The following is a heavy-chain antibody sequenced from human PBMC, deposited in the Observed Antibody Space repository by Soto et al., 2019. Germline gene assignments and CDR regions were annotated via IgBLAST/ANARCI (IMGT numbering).Heavy chain of an antibody. CDR2: ITGSGGRT. J-gene: IGHJ4*02. Sequence: EVQLLESGGGLVQPGGSLRLSCVASGFTFHNYAMSWVRQAPGKGLEWVSAITGSGGRTHYADSVKGRFTISRDNSKNTLYLQMNSLRGEDTAVYHCARNYYDSSYYSWGQGTLVTVSS. CDR3: ARNYYDSSYYS. D-gene: IGHD3-22*01. CDR1: GFTFHNYA. V-gene: IGHV3-23*01.